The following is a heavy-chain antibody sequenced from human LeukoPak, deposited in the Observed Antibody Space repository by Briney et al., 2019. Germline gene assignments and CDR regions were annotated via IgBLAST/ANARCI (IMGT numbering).Heavy chain of an antibody. CDR3: ARGSGYYLNY. CDR1: GGSFSGYY. D-gene: IGHD3-3*01. V-gene: IGHV4-34*01. CDR2: INHSGST. Sequence: PSETLSLTCAVYGGSFSGYYWSWIRQPPGKGLEWIGEINHSGSTNYNPSLKSRVTISVDTSKNQFSLKLSSVTAADTAVYYCARGSGYYLNYWGQGTLVTVSS. J-gene: IGHJ4*02.